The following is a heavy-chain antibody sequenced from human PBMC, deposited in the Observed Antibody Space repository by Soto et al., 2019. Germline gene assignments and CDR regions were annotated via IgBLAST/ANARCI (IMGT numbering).Heavy chain of an antibody. CDR1: GGSISSSSYY. J-gene: IGHJ6*02. Sequence: SETLSLTCTVSGGSISSSSYYWGWIRQPPGKGLEWIGSIYYSGSTYYNPSLKSRVTISVDTSKNQFSLKLSSVTAADTAVYYCAGQMVRATYGMDVWGQGTTVTVSS. CDR2: IYYSGST. D-gene: IGHD3-10*01. V-gene: IGHV4-39*01. CDR3: AGQMVRATYGMDV.